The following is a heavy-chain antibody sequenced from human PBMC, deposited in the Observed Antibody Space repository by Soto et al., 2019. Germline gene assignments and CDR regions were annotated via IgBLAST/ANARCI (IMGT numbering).Heavy chain of an antibody. CDR1: GGSIRSSGYY. CDR3: AREYGDYGDY. D-gene: IGHD2-8*01. Sequence: QVQLQESGPGLVKPSQTLSLTCTVSGGSIRSSGYYWSWIRQHPGKGLEWIGYIYYNGDAYYNPSLKSRVTLSVDTSKNQFSLKLSSVTAADTAVYYCAREYGDYGDYWGQGTLVTVSS. J-gene: IGHJ4*02. V-gene: IGHV4-31*03. CDR2: IYYNGDA.